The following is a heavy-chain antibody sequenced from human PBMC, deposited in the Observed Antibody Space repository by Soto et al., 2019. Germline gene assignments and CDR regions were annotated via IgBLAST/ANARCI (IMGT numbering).Heavy chain of an antibody. J-gene: IGHJ3*02. CDR3: AQPRGYGVFDAYDI. CDR2: LTPSGGET. V-gene: IGHV3-23*01. Sequence: PGGSLKLSCVASGVTFSIYAMSWVRQAPGKGLEWVSALTPSGGETYYADSVKGRFTISRDNSMNALYLQMSSLRIEDTAVYYCAQPRGYGVFDAYDIWGQGTMVTVSS. CDR1: GVTFSIYA. D-gene: IGHD4-17*01.